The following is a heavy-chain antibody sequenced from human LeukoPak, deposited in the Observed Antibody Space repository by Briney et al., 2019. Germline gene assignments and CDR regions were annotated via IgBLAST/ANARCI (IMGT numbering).Heavy chain of an antibody. V-gene: IGHV4-34*01. CDR2: MNQRGGT. Sequence: SETLSLTCAVYGGSFSGYYWTWIRQPPGKGLEWIGEMNQRGGTDHNPSLKSRVTISVDTSKNQFSLKLTSVTAADTAVYYCARGDVGPRLQNWGQGTLVTVSS. CDR1: GGSFSGYY. D-gene: IGHD6-6*01. J-gene: IGHJ4*02. CDR3: ARGDVGPRLQN.